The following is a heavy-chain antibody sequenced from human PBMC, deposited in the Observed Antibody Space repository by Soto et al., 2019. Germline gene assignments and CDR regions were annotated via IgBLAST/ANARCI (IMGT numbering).Heavy chain of an antibody. V-gene: IGHV1-69*06. J-gene: IGHJ5*02. CDR3: ARVLFPGDHDYGDYFYEGWFDP. D-gene: IGHD4-17*01. CDR2: IIPIFGTA. Sequence: SVKVSCKASGRTFSSYAISWVRQAPGQGLEWMGGIIPIFGTANYAQKFQGRVTITADKSTSTAYMELSSLRSEDTAVYYCARVLFPGDHDYGDYFYEGWFDPWGQGTLVTVSS. CDR1: GRTFSSYA.